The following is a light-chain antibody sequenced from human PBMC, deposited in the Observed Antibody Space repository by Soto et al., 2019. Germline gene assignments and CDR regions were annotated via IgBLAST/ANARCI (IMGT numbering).Light chain of an antibody. Sequence: EVVLTQAPATLSLSPGERATLSCRASQSVGTYLAWYQQKPGQPPRLLIYDASNRATGIPAGFSGSGSGTDFTLAISSLEPEDSAVYYCQQRSNWPPWTFGPGTKVDF. J-gene: IGKJ3*01. CDR3: QQRSNWPPWT. CDR1: QSVGTY. V-gene: IGKV3-11*01. CDR2: DAS.